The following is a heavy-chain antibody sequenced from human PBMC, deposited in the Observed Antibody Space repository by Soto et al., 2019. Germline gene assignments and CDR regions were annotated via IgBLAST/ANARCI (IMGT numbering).Heavy chain of an antibody. Sequence: LSLTCTVSGGSISSSSYYWGWIRQPPGKGLEWIGSIYYSGSTYYNPSLKSRVTISVDTSKNQFSLKLSSVTAADTAVYYCARRFGQLWFGVGGMDVWGQGTTVTVSS. CDR2: IYYSGST. CDR1: GGSISSSSYY. V-gene: IGHV4-39*01. J-gene: IGHJ6*02. D-gene: IGHD3-10*01. CDR3: ARRFGQLWFGVGGMDV.